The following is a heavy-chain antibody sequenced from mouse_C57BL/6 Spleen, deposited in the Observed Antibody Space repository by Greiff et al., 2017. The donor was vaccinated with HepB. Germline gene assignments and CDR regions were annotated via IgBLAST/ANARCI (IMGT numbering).Heavy chain of an antibody. V-gene: IGHV1-82*01. CDR1: GYAFSSSW. Sequence: VQLQQSGPELVKPGASVKISCKASGYAFSSSWMNWVKQRPGKGLEWIGRIYPGDGDTNYNGKFKGKATLTADESSSTAYMQLSSLTSEDSAVYFCARSDYGSSYDYWGQGTTLTVSS. J-gene: IGHJ2*01. D-gene: IGHD1-1*01. CDR2: IYPGDGDT. CDR3: ARSDYGSSYDY.